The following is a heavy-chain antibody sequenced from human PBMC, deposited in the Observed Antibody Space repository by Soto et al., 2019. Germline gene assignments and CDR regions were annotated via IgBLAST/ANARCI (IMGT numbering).Heavy chain of an antibody. Sequence: GGSLRLSCAASGFTFSSYGMHWVRKAPGKGLVWVAVISYDGSNKYYADSVKGRFTISRDNSKNTLYLQMNSLRAEDTAVYYCAKESKDIVAVRAATLDYWGQGTLVTVSS. CDR1: GFTFSSYG. V-gene: IGHV3-30*18. D-gene: IGHD2-2*01. CDR3: AKESKDIVAVRAATLDY. CDR2: ISYDGSNK. J-gene: IGHJ4*02.